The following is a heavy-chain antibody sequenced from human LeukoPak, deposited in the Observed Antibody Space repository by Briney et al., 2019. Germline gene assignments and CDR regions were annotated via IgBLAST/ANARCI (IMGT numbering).Heavy chain of an antibody. V-gene: IGHV3-30-3*01. Sequence: GGSLRLSCAASGFTFSSYAMHWVRQAPGKGLEWVVVISYDGSNKYYADSVKGRFTISRDNSKNTLYLQMNSLRAEDTAVYYCARVKLWESYAFDIWGQGTMVTVSS. D-gene: IGHD3-16*01. J-gene: IGHJ3*02. CDR3: ARVKLWESYAFDI. CDR1: GFTFSSYA. CDR2: ISYDGSNK.